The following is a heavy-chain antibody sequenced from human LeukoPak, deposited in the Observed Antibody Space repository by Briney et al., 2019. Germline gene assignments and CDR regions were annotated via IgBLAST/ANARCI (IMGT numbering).Heavy chain of an antibody. CDR2: INPNSGGT. CDR3: ARDREEGQWPFSDAFDI. Sequence: GASVKVSCKASGYTFTGYYMHWLRQAPGQGLEWMGWINPNSGGTNYAQKFQGRVTMTRDTAISTAYMELSRLRSDDTAVYYCARDREEGQWPFSDAFDIWGQGTMVTVSS. V-gene: IGHV1-2*02. D-gene: IGHD6-19*01. J-gene: IGHJ3*02. CDR1: GYTFTGYY.